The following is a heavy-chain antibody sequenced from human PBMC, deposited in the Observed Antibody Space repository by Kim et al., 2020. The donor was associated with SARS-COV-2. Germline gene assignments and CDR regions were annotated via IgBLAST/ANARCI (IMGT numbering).Heavy chain of an antibody. CDR1: GFTFSSYW. D-gene: IGHD4-4*01. CDR3: ARGPHYSNYFDY. Sequence: GGSLRLSCAASGFTFSSYWMHWVRQAPGKGLVWVSRINSDGSSTSYADSVKGRFTISRDNAKNTLYLQMNSLRAEDTAVYYCARGPHYSNYFDYWGQGTLVTVSS. J-gene: IGHJ4*02. V-gene: IGHV3-74*01. CDR2: INSDGSST.